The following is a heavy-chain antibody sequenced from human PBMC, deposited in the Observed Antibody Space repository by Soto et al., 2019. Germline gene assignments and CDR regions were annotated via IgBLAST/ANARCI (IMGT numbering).Heavy chain of an antibody. CDR1: GFTFSSYW. CDR2: IKQDGSEK. J-gene: IGHJ4*02. D-gene: IGHD2-2*01. V-gene: IGHV3-7*01. Sequence: PGGSLRLSCAASGFTFSSYWMSWVRQAPGKGLEWVANIKQDGSEKYYVDSVKGRFTISRDNAKNSLYLQMNSLRAEDTAVYYCARDYCSSTSCQGYYFDYWGQGTLVTVSS. CDR3: ARDYCSSTSCQGYYFDY.